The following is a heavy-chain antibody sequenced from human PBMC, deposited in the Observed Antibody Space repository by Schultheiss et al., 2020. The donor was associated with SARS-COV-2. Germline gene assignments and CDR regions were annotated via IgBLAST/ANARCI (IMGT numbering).Heavy chain of an antibody. CDR2: ISYDGSSK. Sequence: GGSLRLSCAASGFTFSSYGMHWVRQAPGKGLEWVAVISYDGSSKYYTDSVKGRFTISRDNSKNTLYLQMNSLRAEDTAVYYCTTDITNGGYDLYYYGMDVWGQGTTVTVSS. CDR3: TTDITNGGYDLYYYGMDV. D-gene: IGHD5-12*01. CDR1: GFTFSSYG. J-gene: IGHJ6*02. V-gene: IGHV3-30*03.